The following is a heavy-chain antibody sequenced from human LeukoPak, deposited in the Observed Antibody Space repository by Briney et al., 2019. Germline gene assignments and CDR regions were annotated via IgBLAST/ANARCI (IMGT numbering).Heavy chain of an antibody. J-gene: IGHJ4*02. Sequence: ASVKVSCKASGYTFINYGINWVRQAPGQGLEWMGWNSAYNGHTKFAQKLQARVTMTTDTSTSTAYMELRGLRSDDTAVYYCARGRDQLLFDYWGQGTLVTVSS. CDR1: GYTFINYG. V-gene: IGHV1-18*01. CDR2: NSAYNGHT. D-gene: IGHD2-2*01. CDR3: ARGRDQLLFDY.